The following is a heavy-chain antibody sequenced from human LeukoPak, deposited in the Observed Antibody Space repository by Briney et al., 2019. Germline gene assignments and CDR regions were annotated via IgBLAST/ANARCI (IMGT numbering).Heavy chain of an antibody. Sequence: GGSLRLSCAASGFTFSSYAMSWLRQAPGKGLEWVSAISGSGGSTYYADSVKGRFTISRDNSKNTLYLQMNSLRAEDTAVYYCAKYGGITMVGGLIQHLDYWGQGTLVTVSS. J-gene: IGHJ4*02. CDR3: AKYGGITMVGGLIQHLDY. CDR1: GFTFSSYA. CDR2: ISGSGGST. D-gene: IGHD3-10*01. V-gene: IGHV3-23*01.